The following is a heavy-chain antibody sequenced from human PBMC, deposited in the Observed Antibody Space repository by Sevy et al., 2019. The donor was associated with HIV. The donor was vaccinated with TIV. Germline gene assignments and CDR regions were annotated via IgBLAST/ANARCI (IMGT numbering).Heavy chain of an antibody. CDR2: IYTSGST. CDR3: ARGYALGIHYGMDV. Sequence: SETLSLTCTVSGGSISSYYWSWIRQPAGKGLEWIGRIYTSGSTNYNPSLKSRVTMSVDTSKNQFSLKLSSVTAADTAVYYCARGYALGIHYGMDVWGQGTTVTVSS. J-gene: IGHJ6*02. CDR1: GGSISSYY. V-gene: IGHV4-4*07. D-gene: IGHD5-12*01.